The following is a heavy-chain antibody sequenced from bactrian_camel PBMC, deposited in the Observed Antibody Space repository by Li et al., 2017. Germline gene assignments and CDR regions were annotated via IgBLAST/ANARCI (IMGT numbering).Heavy chain of an antibody. Sequence: VQLVESGGGSVQAGGSLRLSCTVSGYIHTVGWFRQAPGKEREGVAAIDTGDGSTYYLNSVEGRFATSHDNAKNTLYLQMNSLKPEDTGTYYCAADSSHSSTRRAVLLVSTFKYWGQGTQVTVS. CDR3: AADSSHSSTRRAVLLVSTFKY. V-gene: IGHV3S54*01. CDR1: GYIHTV. CDR2: IDTGDGST. J-gene: IGHJ4*01. D-gene: IGHD1*01.